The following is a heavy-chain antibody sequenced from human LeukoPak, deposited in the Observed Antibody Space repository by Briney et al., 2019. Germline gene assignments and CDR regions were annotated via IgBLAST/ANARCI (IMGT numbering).Heavy chain of an antibody. Sequence: ASVKVSCKASGGTFSSYTISWVRQAPGQGLEWMGRIIPILGIANYAQKFEGRVTITADKSTSKADMELSSLRSEDTAVYYCARENNSKLWSVGWFDPWGQGTLVSVSP. D-gene: IGHD2-21*01. CDR1: GGTFSSYT. V-gene: IGHV1-69*04. CDR3: ARENNSKLWSVGWFDP. CDR2: IIPILGIA. J-gene: IGHJ5*02.